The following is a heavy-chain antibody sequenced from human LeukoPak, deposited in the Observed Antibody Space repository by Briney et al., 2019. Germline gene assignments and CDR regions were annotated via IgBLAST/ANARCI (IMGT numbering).Heavy chain of an antibody. D-gene: IGHD5/OR15-5a*01. V-gene: IGHV3-43*02. CDR1: GFTFHNYA. J-gene: IGHJ4*02. CDR2: TSGDGITT. CDR3: ARDHVYGGADY. Sequence: PGGSLRLSCAASGFTFHNYAIHWVRQAPGKSMEWVSLTSGDGITTYFADSVKGRFTISRDNSKSSLFLQMNSLRTEDTALYYCARDHVYGGADYWGQGTLVTVSS.